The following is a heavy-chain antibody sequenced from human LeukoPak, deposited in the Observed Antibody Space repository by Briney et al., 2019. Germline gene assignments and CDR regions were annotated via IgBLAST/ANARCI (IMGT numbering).Heavy chain of an antibody. CDR2: ISTSGST. D-gene: IGHD3-22*01. J-gene: IGHJ4*02. V-gene: IGHV4-4*09. CDR1: AASISNYY. Sequence: SETLSLTCAVSAASISNYYWSWIRQAPGTGLEWIGYISTSGSTNYNPSLKSRVSISLDTSKNRFSLNLNFGTAANTAVYYCASPRSGYRYTVDYWGQGALVTVSS. CDR3: ASPRSGYRYTVDY.